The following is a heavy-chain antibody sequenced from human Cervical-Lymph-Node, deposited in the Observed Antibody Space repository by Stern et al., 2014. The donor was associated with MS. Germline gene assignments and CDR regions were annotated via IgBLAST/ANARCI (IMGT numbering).Heavy chain of an antibody. J-gene: IGHJ5*01. D-gene: IGHD3-22*01. CDR3: ARPYYYESSGYYDS. Sequence: QVQLVQSGAEVKRPGASVKVSCKASGYSFSMYGINWVRQAPGQGLEWMGWISPYTGNTGYAPKVEGRVTLPTETSTSYPSIAMRGLRSDDTAVYYCARPYYYESSGYYDSWGQGTLVTVSS. CDR2: ISPYTGNT. V-gene: IGHV1-18*01. CDR1: GYSFSMYG.